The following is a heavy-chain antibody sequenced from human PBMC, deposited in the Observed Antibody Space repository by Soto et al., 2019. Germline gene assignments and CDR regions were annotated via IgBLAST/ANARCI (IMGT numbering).Heavy chain of an antibody. J-gene: IGHJ4*02. D-gene: IGHD6-19*01. CDR2: ISYDGSNK. CDR1: GFTFSSYA. CDR3: ARAGGSGHYFDY. V-gene: IGHV3-30-3*01. Sequence: GGALRVFCAASGFTFSSYAMHWVRQAPGKGLEWVAVISYDGSNKYYADSVKGRFTISRDNSKNTLYLQMNSLRAEDTAVYYCARAGGSGHYFDYWGQGTLVTVSS.